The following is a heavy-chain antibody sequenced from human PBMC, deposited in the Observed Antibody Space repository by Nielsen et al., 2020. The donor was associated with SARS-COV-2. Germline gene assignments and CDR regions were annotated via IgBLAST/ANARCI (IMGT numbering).Heavy chain of an antibody. CDR3: ARGRFLEWLLFKYYYGMDV. Sequence: GGSLRLSCAASGFTFNSYAMNWVRQAPGKRLEWVAVISYDGSNKYYADSVKGRFTISRDNSKNTLYLQMNSLRAEDTAVYYCARGRFLEWLLFKYYYGMDVWGQGTTVTVSS. CDR1: GFTFNSYA. V-gene: IGHV3-30*04. J-gene: IGHJ6*02. CDR2: ISYDGSNK. D-gene: IGHD3-3*01.